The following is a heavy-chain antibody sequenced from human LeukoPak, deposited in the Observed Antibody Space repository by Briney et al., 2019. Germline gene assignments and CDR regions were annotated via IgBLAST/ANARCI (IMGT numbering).Heavy chain of an antibody. D-gene: IGHD3-10*01. CDR3: ARHEVVRGVIIYGFDY. CDR2: ICYSGST. J-gene: IGHJ4*02. CDR1: GGSISSYY. Sequence: SETLSLTCTVSGGSISSYYWSWIRQPPGKGLEWIGYICYSGSTNYNPSLKSRVTISVDTSKNQFSLKLSSVTAADTAVYYCARHEVVRGVIIYGFDYWGQGTLVTVSS. V-gene: IGHV4-59*01.